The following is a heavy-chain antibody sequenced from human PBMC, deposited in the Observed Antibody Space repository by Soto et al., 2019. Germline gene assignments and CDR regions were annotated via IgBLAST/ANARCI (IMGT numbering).Heavy chain of an antibody. CDR3: ARGTVGTNPDWLGP. Sequence: EVQLVESGGGLVQPGGSLRLSCAASGFTVSSSYLYWVRQAPGKGLEWVSSIYKSGDTYYADSVKGRFTMSRDNYKSSLFLQMSSLRAEDTAVYYCARGTVGTNPDWLGPWGQGTLVTVSS. CDR2: IYKSGDT. V-gene: IGHV3-66*01. CDR1: GFTVSSSY. D-gene: IGHD1-26*01. J-gene: IGHJ5*02.